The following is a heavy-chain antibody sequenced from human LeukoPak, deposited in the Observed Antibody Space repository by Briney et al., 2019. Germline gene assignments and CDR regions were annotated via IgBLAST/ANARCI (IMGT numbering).Heavy chain of an antibody. J-gene: IGHJ4*02. CDR2: IYPGDSDT. Sequence: GGSLQISCKGSGYSFTSYWIGWVRQMPGKGLEWMGIIYPGDSDTRYSPSFQGQVTISADKSISTAYLQWSSLKVSDTAMYYCARLADDSSGYLSYWGQGTLVTVSS. D-gene: IGHD3-22*01. CDR1: GYSFTSYW. CDR3: ARLADDSSGYLSY. V-gene: IGHV5-51*01.